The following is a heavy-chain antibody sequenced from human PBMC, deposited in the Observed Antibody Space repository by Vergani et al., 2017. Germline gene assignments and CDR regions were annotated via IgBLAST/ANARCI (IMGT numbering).Heavy chain of an antibody. D-gene: IGHD6-13*01. Sequence: QVQLQESGPGLVKPSETLSLTCTVFGGPISSYYWSWIRQPPGKGLEWIGYIYYSGSTNYNPSLKSRDTISVDTSKNQFSLKLSSVTAADTAVYYCARDSEYSSSWGNWFDPWGQGTLVTVSS. CDR3: ARDSEYSSSWGNWFDP. CDR2: IYYSGST. J-gene: IGHJ5*02. CDR1: GGPISSYY. V-gene: IGHV4-59*01.